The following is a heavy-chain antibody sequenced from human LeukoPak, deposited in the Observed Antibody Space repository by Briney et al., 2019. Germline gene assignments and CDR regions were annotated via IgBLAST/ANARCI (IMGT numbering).Heavy chain of an antibody. Sequence: SEPLSLTCTVSGGSISSYYWSWIRQPPGKGLEWIGYIYTSGSTNYNPSLKSRVTISVDTSKNQFSLKLSSVTAADTAVYYCARQYPFWSGNTKFDPWGQGTLVTVSS. CDR2: IYTSGST. J-gene: IGHJ5*02. D-gene: IGHD3-3*01. V-gene: IGHV4-4*09. CDR3: ARQYPFWSGNTKFDP. CDR1: GGSISSYY.